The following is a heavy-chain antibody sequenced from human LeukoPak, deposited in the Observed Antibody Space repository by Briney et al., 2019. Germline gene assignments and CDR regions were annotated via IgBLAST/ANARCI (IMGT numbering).Heavy chain of an antibody. CDR1: GGTFSLYS. CDR2: LIPIFCTA. CDR3: ARDRIVVVTATPYYYYYYMDV. Sequence: PSVNLSCNASGGTFSLYSISWARQAPAQGLEWMGGLIPIFCTANYAQKFQGRVTITTDESTSTAYMELSSLRSEDTAVYYCARDRIVVVTATPYYYYYYMDVWGKGTTVTVSS. D-gene: IGHD2-21*02. V-gene: IGHV1-69*05. J-gene: IGHJ6*03.